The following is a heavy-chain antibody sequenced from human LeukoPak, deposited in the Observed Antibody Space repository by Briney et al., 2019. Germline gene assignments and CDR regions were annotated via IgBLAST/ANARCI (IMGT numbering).Heavy chain of an antibody. D-gene: IGHD3-22*01. Sequence: GGSLRLSCAASGFTFTTYSMTWVRQAPGKGLEWISSISTSSDNMNYADSVKGRFTISRDNAKNSLFLQMNSLRAEDTSVYYCARRYYDRSGYYFDYWGQGTLVTVSS. CDR3: ARRYYDRSGYYFDY. V-gene: IGHV3-21*01. CDR2: ISTSSDNM. J-gene: IGHJ4*02. CDR1: GFTFTTYS.